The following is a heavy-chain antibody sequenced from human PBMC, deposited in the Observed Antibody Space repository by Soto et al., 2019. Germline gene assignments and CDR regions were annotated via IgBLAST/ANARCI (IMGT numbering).Heavy chain of an antibody. D-gene: IGHD2-15*01. CDR2: IIPFFGTA. J-gene: IGHJ5*02. Sequence: QVQLVQSGAEVKKPGSWVKVACKVSGGTFSSYAISWVRQAPGQGLEWMGGIIPFFGTANYAQKFQGRVTITADASTSTAYMEVRSLRSEYTAVYYCARVDCSGGSCYAGWCDPWGQGTLVTVSS. V-gene: IGHV1-69*01. CDR3: ARVDCSGGSCYAGWCDP. CDR1: GGTFSSYA.